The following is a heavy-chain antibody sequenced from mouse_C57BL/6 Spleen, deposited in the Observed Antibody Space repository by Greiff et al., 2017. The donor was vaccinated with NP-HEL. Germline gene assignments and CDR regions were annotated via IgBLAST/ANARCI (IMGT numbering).Heavy chain of an antibody. J-gene: IGHJ4*01. D-gene: IGHD1-1*01. CDR2: IDTSDSET. CDR3: ARGTTEAYAIDY. Sequence: QVQLQQLGAELVRPGSSVKLSCKASGYTFTSYWMHWVKQRPIQGLEWIGNIDTSDSETHYNQKFKDKATLTVDKSSSTAYMQLSSLTSEDSAVYYCARGTTEAYAIDYWGQGTSVTVSS. CDR1: GYTFTSYW. V-gene: IGHV1-52*01.